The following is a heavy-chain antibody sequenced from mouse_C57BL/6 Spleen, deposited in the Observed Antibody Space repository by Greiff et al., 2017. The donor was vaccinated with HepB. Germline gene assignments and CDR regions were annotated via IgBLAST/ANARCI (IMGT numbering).Heavy chain of an antibody. D-gene: IGHD3-3*01. Sequence: VQLQQPGAELVKPGASVKLSCKASGYTFTSYWMQWVKQRPGQGLEWIGEIDPSDSYTNYNQKFKGKATLTVDTSSSTAYMQLSSLTSEDSAVYYCAREGLYFDYWGQGTTLTVSS. J-gene: IGHJ2*01. CDR1: GYTFTSYW. CDR3: AREGLYFDY. V-gene: IGHV1-50*01. CDR2: IDPSDSYT.